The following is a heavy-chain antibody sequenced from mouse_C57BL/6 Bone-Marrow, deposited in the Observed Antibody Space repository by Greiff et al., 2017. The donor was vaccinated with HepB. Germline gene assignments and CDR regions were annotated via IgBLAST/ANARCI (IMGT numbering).Heavy chain of an antibody. Sequence: VQLQQSGAELAKPGASVKLSCKASGYTFTSYWMHWVKQRPGQGLEWIGYINPSSGYTKYNQKFKDKATLTADKSSSTADMQLCSLTYEDSAVYYCARGDSVVATEGDFDVWGTGTTVTVSS. V-gene: IGHV1-7*01. J-gene: IGHJ1*03. CDR1: GYTFTSYW. D-gene: IGHD1-1*01. CDR2: INPSSGYT. CDR3: ARGDSVVATEGDFDV.